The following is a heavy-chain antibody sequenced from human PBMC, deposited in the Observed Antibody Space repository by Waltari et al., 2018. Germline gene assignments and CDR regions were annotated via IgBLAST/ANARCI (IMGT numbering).Heavy chain of an antibody. D-gene: IGHD3-22*01. CDR1: GYSISSGYY. J-gene: IGHJ3*02. V-gene: IGHV4-38-2*02. CDR3: ARDRSITMIVVVSSAFDI. CDR2: IYHSGST. Sequence: QVQLQESGSGLVKPSETLSLTCAVSGYSISSGYYWSWFRQPPGRGLEWIGSIYHSGSTYYNPSLKSRVTISVDTSKNQFSLKLSSVTAADTAVYYCARDRSITMIVVVSSAFDIWGQGTMVTVSS.